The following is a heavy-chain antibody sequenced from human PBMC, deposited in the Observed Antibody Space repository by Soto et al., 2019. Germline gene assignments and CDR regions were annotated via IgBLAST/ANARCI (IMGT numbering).Heavy chain of an antibody. Sequence: QVHLQESGPGLVKTSQTLSLTCTVAGDSIGNGGYYWGWIRQHPGTGLEFLGFIYNTGSTSFNPSLQSRLSMSIDTSRNQFSLTLTSVTAADTAVYYCARVSVSGLVFMTYYCDFWGQGTRVTVSS. CDR2: IYNTGST. CDR3: ARVSVSGLVFMTYYCDF. D-gene: IGHD2-21*02. J-gene: IGHJ4*02. CDR1: GDSIGNGGYY. V-gene: IGHV4-31*03.